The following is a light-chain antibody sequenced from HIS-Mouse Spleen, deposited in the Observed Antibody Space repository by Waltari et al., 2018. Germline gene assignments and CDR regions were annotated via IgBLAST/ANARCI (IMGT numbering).Light chain of an antibody. V-gene: IGKV2-28*01. Sequence: DLVMTQSPLSLPVTPGEPASISCRSSQSLLHSNGYNYLDWDLQKPGQSPQLLSYLGSNRASGVPDRFSGSGSGTDFTLKISRVEAEDVGVYYCMQALQTPITLGQGTRLEIK. CDR1: QSLLHSNGYNY. CDR2: LGS. CDR3: MQALQTPIT. J-gene: IGKJ5*01.